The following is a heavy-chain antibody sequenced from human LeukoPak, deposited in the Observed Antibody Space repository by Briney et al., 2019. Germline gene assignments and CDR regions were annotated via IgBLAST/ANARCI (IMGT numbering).Heavy chain of an antibody. CDR3: AKDSGYSGYDWGDY. Sequence: GGSLRLSCAASGFTFSSYGMSWVRQAPGKGLEWVSAISGSGGSAYYADSVKGRFTISRDNPKNTLYLQMNSLRAEDTVVYYCAKDSGYSGYDWGDYWGQGTLVTVSS. V-gene: IGHV3-23*01. CDR1: GFTFSSYG. D-gene: IGHD5-12*01. J-gene: IGHJ4*02. CDR2: ISGSGGSA.